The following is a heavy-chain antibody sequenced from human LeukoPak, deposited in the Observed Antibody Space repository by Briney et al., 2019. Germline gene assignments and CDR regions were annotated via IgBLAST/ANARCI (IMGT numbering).Heavy chain of an antibody. J-gene: IGHJ6*03. CDR3: ARDNPFRSGYYMDV. D-gene: IGHD3-3*01. Sequence: SETLSLTCTVSGGSISSGSYYWSWIRQPAGKGLEWIGRIYTSGSTFYNPSLESRVTISVDTSKNQFSLKLSSVTAADTAVYYCARDNPFRSGYYMDVWGKGTTVTVSS. CDR1: GGSISSGSYY. V-gene: IGHV4-61*02. CDR2: IYTSGST.